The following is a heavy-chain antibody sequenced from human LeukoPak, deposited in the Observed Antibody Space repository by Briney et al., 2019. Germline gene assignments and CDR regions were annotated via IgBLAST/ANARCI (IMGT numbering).Heavy chain of an antibody. J-gene: IGHJ4*02. CDR1: GGSISSGGYY. CDR2: IYYSGST. Sequence: PSQTLSLTCTVSGGSISSGGYYWSWIRQHPGKGLEWIGYIYYSGSTYYNPSLKSRVTISVDTSKNQFSLKLSSVTAADTAVYYCASGVVDIVATTQERSFDYWGQGTLVTVSS. V-gene: IGHV4-31*03. CDR3: ASGVVDIVATTQERSFDY. D-gene: IGHD5-12*01.